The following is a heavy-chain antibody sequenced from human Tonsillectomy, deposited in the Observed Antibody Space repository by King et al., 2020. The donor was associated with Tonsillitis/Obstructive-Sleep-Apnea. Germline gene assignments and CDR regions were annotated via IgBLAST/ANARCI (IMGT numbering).Heavy chain of an antibody. Sequence: VQLVESGGGVVQPGRSLRLSCAASGFTFSNYGMHWGRQAPGKGLEWVAVTSDDGSNKYYADSVKGRFTVSRDNSKNTRYLQMNSLRPEDTAVYYCSKTDYGDYLGYWGQGTLVTVSS. CDR3: SKTDYGDYLGY. V-gene: IGHV3-30*18. D-gene: IGHD4-17*01. CDR2: TSDDGSNK. CDR1: GFTFSNYG. J-gene: IGHJ4*02.